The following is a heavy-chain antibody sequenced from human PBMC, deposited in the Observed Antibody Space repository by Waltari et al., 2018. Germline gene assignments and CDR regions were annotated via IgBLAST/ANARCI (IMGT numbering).Heavy chain of an antibody. CDR2: ISSSGSTI. V-gene: IGHV3-48*03. J-gene: IGHJ4*02. Sequence: VQLVQSGAEVKKPGASVKVSCKASGYTFSSYEMNWVRQAPGKGLEWVSYISSSGSTIYYADSVKGRFTISRDNAKNSLYLQMNSLRAEDTAVYYCAGRRTLDYWGQGTLVTVSS. CDR1: GYTFSSYE. CDR3: AGRRTLDY.